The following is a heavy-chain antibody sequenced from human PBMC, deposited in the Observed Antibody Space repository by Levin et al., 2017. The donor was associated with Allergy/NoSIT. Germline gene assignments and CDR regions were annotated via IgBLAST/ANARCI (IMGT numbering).Heavy chain of an antibody. CDR3: ARDQGCSSTSCFSYYMDG. V-gene: IGHV4-59*01. J-gene: IGHJ6*03. D-gene: IGHD2-2*01. CDR2: IYYSGST. CDR1: GGSISSYY. Sequence: SETLSLTCTVSGGSISSYYWSWIRQPPGKGLEWIGYIYYSGSTNYNPSLKSRVTISVDTSKNQFSLKLSSVTAADTAVYYCARDQGCSSTSCFSYYMDGWGKGTTVTVSS.